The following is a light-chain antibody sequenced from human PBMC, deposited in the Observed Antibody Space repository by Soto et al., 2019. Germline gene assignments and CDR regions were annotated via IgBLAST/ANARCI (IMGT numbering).Light chain of an antibody. Sequence: DFVMTQSPLSLPVTLGQPAAISCRSSHSLLHSNGYNYLDWYLQKPGQSPQLLIYLGSNRASGVPDRFSGSGSGTDFTLKISRVEAEDVGVYYCMQPLQSWTFGQGTKVDI. CDR3: MQPLQSWT. CDR2: LGS. V-gene: IGKV2-28*01. CDR1: HSLLHSNGYNY. J-gene: IGKJ1*01.